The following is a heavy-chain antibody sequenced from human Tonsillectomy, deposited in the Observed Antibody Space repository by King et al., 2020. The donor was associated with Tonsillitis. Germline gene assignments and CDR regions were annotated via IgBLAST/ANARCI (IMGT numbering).Heavy chain of an antibody. CDR2: ISSSGSTI. CDR1: GFTFSSYE. J-gene: IGHJ3*02. V-gene: IGHV3-48*03. Sequence: VQLVESGGGLVQPGGSLRLSCAASGFTFSSYEMNWVRQAPGKGLEWVSYISSSGSTIYYADSVKGRFTISRDNAKNSLYLQMNSLRAEDTAVYYCASKVYCGGDCYYGDAFDIWGQGTMVTVSS. D-gene: IGHD2-21*02. CDR3: ASKVYCGGDCYYGDAFDI.